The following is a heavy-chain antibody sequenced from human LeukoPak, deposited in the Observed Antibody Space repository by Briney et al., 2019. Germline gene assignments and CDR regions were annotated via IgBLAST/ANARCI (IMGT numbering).Heavy chain of an antibody. CDR3: ARKPIQLWLRGAFDI. CDR1: GFTFSDYY. Sequence: GGSLRLSCAASGFTFSDYYMSWIRQAPGKGLEWVSYISSSSSYTNYADSVKGRFTISRDNAKNSLYLQMNSLRAEDTAVYYCARKPIQLWLRGAFDIWGQGTMVTVSS. J-gene: IGHJ3*02. V-gene: IGHV3-11*03. D-gene: IGHD5-18*01. CDR2: ISSSSSYT.